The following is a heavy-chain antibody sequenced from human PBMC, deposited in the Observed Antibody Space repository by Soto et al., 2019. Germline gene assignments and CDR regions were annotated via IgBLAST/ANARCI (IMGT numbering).Heavy chain of an antibody. CDR2: IYYSGST. CDR1: GGSISSSSYY. J-gene: IGHJ6*02. D-gene: IGHD2-2*01. Sequence: SETLSLTCTVSGGSISSSSYYWGWIRQPPGKGLEWIGSIYYSGSTYYNPSLKSRVTISVDTSKNQFSLKLSSVTAADTAVYYCARGNCSSTSCYAQYYYYYYGMDVWGQGTRVTVS. CDR3: ARGNCSSTSCYAQYYYYYYGMDV. V-gene: IGHV4-39*02.